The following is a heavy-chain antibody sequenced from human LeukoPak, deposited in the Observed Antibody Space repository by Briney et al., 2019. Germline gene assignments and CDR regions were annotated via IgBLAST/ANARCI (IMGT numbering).Heavy chain of an antibody. D-gene: IGHD1-26*01. CDR3: AKDGYSGSYFNY. CDR2: ISGGGGST. V-gene: IGHV3-23*01. J-gene: IGHJ4*02. Sequence: GGSLRLSCAASGFTFTSYSMNWVRQAPGKGLEWVSTISGGGGSTYYADSVKGRFTISRDNSKNTLYLQVNSLRAEDTAVYYCAKDGYSGSYFNYWGQGTLVTVSS. CDR1: GFTFTSYS.